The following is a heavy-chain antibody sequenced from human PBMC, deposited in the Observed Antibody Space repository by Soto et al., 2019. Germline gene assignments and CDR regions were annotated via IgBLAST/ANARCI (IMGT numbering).Heavy chain of an antibody. CDR2: IYHSGST. D-gene: IGHD6-19*01. CDR1: GGSIFSSNW. J-gene: IGHJ4*02. Sequence: QVQLQESGPGLVKPSGTLSLTCAVSGGSIFSSNWWNWVRQPPGKGLEWIGEIYHSGSTNYNPSLKSRVTRPVDKPKNPFSLKLSSVTAADTAVYYCARAGAYSSGWYIEYWGQGTLVTVSS. V-gene: IGHV4-4*02. CDR3: ARAGAYSSGWYIEY.